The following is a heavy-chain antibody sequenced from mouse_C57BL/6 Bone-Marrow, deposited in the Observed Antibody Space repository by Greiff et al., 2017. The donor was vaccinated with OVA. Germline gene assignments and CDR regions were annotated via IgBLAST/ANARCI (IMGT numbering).Heavy chain of an antibody. D-gene: IGHD3-3*01. CDR2: IDPENGDT. CDR3: TTGGREFAY. CDR1: GFNIKDDY. J-gene: IGHJ3*01. Sequence: EVKLQESGAELVRPGASVKLSCTASGFNIKDDYMHWVKQRPEQGLEWIGWIDPENGDTEYASKFQGKATITADTSSNTAYLQLSSLTSEDTAVYYCTTGGREFAYWGQGTLVTVSA. V-gene: IGHV14-4*01.